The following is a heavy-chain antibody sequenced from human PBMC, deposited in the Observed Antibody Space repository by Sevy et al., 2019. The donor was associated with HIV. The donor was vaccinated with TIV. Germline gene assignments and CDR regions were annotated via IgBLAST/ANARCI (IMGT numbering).Heavy chain of an antibody. D-gene: IGHD3-10*01. CDR2: IVVGSGNT. CDR3: AAERYYGSGSYPLYYYYGMDV. V-gene: IGHV1-58*02. Sequence: ASVKVSCKASGFTFTSSAMQWVRQARGQRLEWIGWIVVGSGNTNYAQKFQERVTITRDMSTSTAYMELSSLRSEDTAVYYCAAERYYGSGSYPLYYYYGMDVWGQGTTVTVSS. CDR1: GFTFTSSA. J-gene: IGHJ6*02.